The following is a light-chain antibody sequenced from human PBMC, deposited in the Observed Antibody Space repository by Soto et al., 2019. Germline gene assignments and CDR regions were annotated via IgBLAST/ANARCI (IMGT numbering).Light chain of an antibody. Sequence: IHMTQSPSSLSASVGDRVTITCRAGQSISIYLNWYQQKPGKAPNVLIYAASSLQSGVPSRFSGSGSGTDFILTISSLQPEDSATYYCQQSFSTPLTFGGGTKVDIK. V-gene: IGKV1-39*01. CDR2: AAS. CDR1: QSISIY. J-gene: IGKJ4*01. CDR3: QQSFSTPLT.